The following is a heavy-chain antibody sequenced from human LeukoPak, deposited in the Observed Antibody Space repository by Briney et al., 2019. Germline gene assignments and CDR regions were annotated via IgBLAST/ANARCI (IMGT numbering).Heavy chain of an antibody. CDR3: AVLIRYSYGSRDFDY. CDR1: GYTFTSYD. CDR2: MNPNSGNT. V-gene: IGHV1-8*01. Sequence: ASVKVSCKAFGYTFTSYDINWVRQATGQGLEWMGWMNPNSGNTGYAQKFQGRVTMTRNTSISTAYMELSSLRSEDTAVYYCAVLIRYSYGSRDFDYWGQGTLVTVSS. D-gene: IGHD5-18*01. J-gene: IGHJ4*02.